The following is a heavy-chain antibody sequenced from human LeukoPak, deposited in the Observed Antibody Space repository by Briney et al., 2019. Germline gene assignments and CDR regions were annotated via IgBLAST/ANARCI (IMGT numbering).Heavy chain of an antibody. V-gene: IGHV3-64*04. CDR1: GFTFNRFY. Sequence: GGSLRLSCSASGFTFNRFYLHWVRQAPGKGLEFVSHISSNGATTYYADSVKGRFTISRDNSKNTLYLQMNSLRAEDTAVYYCAIEDGYNLRHDAFDIWGQGTMVTVSS. CDR3: AIEDGYNLRHDAFDI. CDR2: ISSNGATT. J-gene: IGHJ3*02. D-gene: IGHD5-24*01.